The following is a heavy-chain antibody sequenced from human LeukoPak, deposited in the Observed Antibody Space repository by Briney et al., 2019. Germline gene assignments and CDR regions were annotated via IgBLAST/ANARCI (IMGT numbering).Heavy chain of an antibody. V-gene: IGHV5-51*01. Sequence: GESLKISCKGSGYTFTTHWIAWVRQMPGKGLEWMGIIFPGDSDTTYSPSFEGQVTISADKSINTAYLQWSSLKASDTAMYYCAPSESKTSFAFWAQGPLVTVPS. CDR3: APSESKTSFAF. CDR1: GYTFTTHW. J-gene: IGHJ4*02. D-gene: IGHD1/OR15-1a*01. CDR2: IFPGDSDT.